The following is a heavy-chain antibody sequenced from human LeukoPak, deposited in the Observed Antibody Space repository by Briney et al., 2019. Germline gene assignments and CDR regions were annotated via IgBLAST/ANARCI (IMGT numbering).Heavy chain of an antibody. CDR3: ARVLIRSIAVAGAEYFQL. CDR2: ISGYTGNT. V-gene: IGHV1-18*01. Sequence: ASVKVSCKASGYTFTSYGISWVRQAPGQGLEWRGWISGYTGNTNYAQKLQGRVTMTTDTSTSTAYMELRSLRSDDTAVYYCARVLIRSIAVAGAEYFQLWGQGTLVTVSS. D-gene: IGHD6-19*01. CDR1: GYTFTSYG. J-gene: IGHJ1*01.